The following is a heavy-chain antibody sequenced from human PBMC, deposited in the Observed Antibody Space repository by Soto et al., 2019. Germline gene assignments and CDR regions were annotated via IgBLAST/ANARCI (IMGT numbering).Heavy chain of an antibody. D-gene: IGHD3-10*01. CDR1: GFTLSGYY. CDR2: IGKTGSDI. J-gene: IGHJ4*02. CDR3: ARQIGNRLPYGPVDY. Sequence: PGGSLRLSCAVSGFTLSGYYMTWMRQTPGKGLEWASFIGKTGSDIHYADSVEGRFTISRDNDKNSLYLQMNSLRAEDTAVYYCARQIGNRLPYGPVDYQGQGIQVTVS. V-gene: IGHV3-11*01.